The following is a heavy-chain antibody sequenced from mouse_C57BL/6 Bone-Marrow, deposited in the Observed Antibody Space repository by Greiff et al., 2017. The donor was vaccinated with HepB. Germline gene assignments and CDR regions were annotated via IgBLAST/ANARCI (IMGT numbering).Heavy chain of an antibody. CDR3: VRQGSSYTYFDY. CDR2: IRSKSNNYAT. CDR1: GFSFNTYA. J-gene: IGHJ2*01. Sequence: EVMLVESGGGLVQPKGSLKLSCAASGFSFNTYAMNWVRQAPGKGLEWVARIRSKSNNYATYYADSVKDRFTISRDDSESMLYLQMNNLKTEDTAMYYCVRQGSSYTYFDYWGQGTTLTVSS. D-gene: IGHD1-1*01. V-gene: IGHV10-1*01.